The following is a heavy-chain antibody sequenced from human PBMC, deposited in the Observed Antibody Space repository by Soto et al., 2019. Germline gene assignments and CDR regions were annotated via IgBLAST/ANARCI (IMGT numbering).Heavy chain of an antibody. V-gene: IGHV3-33*01. D-gene: IGHD6-13*01. CDR2: IWYDGSNK. CDR1: GFTFSSYG. CDR3: ASEYPPYSSRRGGMDV. J-gene: IGHJ6*02. Sequence: QVQLVESGGGVVQPGRSLRLSCAASGFTFSSYGMHWVRQAPGKGLEWVAVIWYDGSNKYYADSVKGRFTISRDNSKNTLYLQMNSLKAEDTAVYYCASEYPPYSSRRGGMDVWGQGTTVTVSS.